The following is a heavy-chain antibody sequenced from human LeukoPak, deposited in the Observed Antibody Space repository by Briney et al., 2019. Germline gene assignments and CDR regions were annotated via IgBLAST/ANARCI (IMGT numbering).Heavy chain of an antibody. CDR3: ARVQYYDSSGYYYFDY. V-gene: IGHV4-4*07. CDR2: IYTSGST. CDR1: GGSISSYY. J-gene: IGHJ4*02. Sequence: SETLSLTCTVSGGSISSYYWSWIRQPAGKGPEWIGRIYTSGSTNYNPSLKSRVTMSVDTSKNQFSLKLSSVTAADTAVYYCARVQYYDSSGYYYFDYWGQGTLVTVSS. D-gene: IGHD3-22*01.